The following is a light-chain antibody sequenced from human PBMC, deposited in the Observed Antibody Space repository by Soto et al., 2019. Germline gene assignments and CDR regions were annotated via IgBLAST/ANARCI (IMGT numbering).Light chain of an antibody. J-gene: IGLJ3*02. CDR3: AAWDDSLSAVV. V-gene: IGLV1-47*01. Sequence: QSVLTQPPSASGTPGQRVTISCSGSISNLGSNFIYWYQQLPGAAPKLLISGNNERPSGVPDRFSGSKSGTSASLAISGLRSEDEADYHCAAWDDSLSAVVFGGGTKLTVL. CDR1: ISNLGSNF. CDR2: GNN.